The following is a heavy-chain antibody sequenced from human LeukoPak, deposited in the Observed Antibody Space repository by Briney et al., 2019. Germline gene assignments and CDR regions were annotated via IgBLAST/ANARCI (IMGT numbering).Heavy chain of an antibody. CDR1: GYTFTGYY. Sequence: GASVKVSCKASGYTFTGYYMHWVRQAPGQGLEWMGWINPNSGGTNYAQKFQGRVTMTRDTSISTAYMELSSLRSEDTALYYCARGRIRYDDYSSGWFVFFEFWGQGSLVTVSS. V-gene: IGHV1-2*02. D-gene: IGHD6-19*01. CDR2: INPNSGGT. CDR3: ARGRIRYDDYSSGWFVFFEF. J-gene: IGHJ4*02.